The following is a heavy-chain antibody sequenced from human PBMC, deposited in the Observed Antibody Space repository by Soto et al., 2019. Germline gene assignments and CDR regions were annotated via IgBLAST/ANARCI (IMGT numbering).Heavy chain of an antibody. CDR2: IYYSGNP. CDR3: ARVHDSSGYFDY. V-gene: IGHV4-59*12. J-gene: IGHJ4*02. CDR1: GDSISSNY. D-gene: IGHD3-22*01. Sequence: PSETLSLTCTVSGDSISSNYWSWIRQPPGKGLEWIGYIYYSGNPTYNPSFKSRVTMSVDTSKNQFSLRLSSLTAADTAVYYCARVHDSSGYFDYWGQGTLVTVSS.